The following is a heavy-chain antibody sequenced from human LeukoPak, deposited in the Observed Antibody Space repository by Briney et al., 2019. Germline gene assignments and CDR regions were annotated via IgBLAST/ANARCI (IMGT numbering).Heavy chain of an antibody. J-gene: IGHJ2*01. CDR3: ARTNYGDSPTYRHLGP. CDR2: IFPSGST. Sequence: PGGSLRLSCTVSGFTVSSNYVSWVRQAPGKGLEWVSVIFPSGSTFHADSVKGRFTISRDNSKNTLHLQMNSLGAEDTAVYYCARTNYGDSPTYRHLGPWGRGTLVIVSS. V-gene: IGHV3-53*01. D-gene: IGHD4-17*01. CDR1: GFTVSSNY.